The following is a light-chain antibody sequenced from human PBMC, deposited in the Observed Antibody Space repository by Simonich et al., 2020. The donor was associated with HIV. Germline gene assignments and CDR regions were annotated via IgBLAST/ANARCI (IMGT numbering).Light chain of an antibody. J-gene: IGKJ3*01. CDR2: DAS. CDR1: QSVSSY. CDR3: QQRSNWPPVFT. Sequence: EIVLTQSPATLSLSPEERAALSCRASQSVSSYLAWYQQKTGQAPRLLIYDASNRATGIPARFSGSGSGTDFTLTISSLEPEDFAVYYCQQRSNWPPVFTFGPGTKVDIK. V-gene: IGKV3-11*01.